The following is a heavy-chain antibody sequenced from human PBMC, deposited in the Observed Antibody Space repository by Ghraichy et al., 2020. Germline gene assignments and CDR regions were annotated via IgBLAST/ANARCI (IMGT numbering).Heavy chain of an antibody. CDR3: ARDRSRYDSSGFGAFDI. Sequence: SQTLSLTCTVSGGSISSGGYYWSWIRQHPGKGLEWIGYIYYSGSTYYNPSLKSRVTISVDTSKNQFSLKLSSVTAADTAVYYCARDRSRYDSSGFGAFDIWGQGTMVPVSS. CDR2: IYYSGST. V-gene: IGHV4-31*03. J-gene: IGHJ3*02. CDR1: GGSISSGGYY. D-gene: IGHD3-22*01.